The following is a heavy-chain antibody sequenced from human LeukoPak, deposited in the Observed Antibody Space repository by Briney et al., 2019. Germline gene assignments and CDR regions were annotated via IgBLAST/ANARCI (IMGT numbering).Heavy chain of an antibody. CDR2: IYYSGST. CDR3: ARLGYSYVDY. CDR1: GYSISSGYY. V-gene: IGHV4-38-2*02. D-gene: IGHD5-18*01. Sequence: SETLSLTCTVSGYSISSGYYWGWIRQPPGKGLEWIGYIYYSGSTNYNPSLKSRVTILVDTSKNQFSLKLSSVTAADTAVYYCARLGYSYVDYWGQGTLVTVSS. J-gene: IGHJ4*02.